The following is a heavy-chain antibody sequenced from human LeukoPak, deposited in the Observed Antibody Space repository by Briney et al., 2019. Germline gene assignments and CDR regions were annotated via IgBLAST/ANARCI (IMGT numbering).Heavy chain of an antibody. CDR1: GFTFSSYS. CDR2: ISSSGNTI. V-gene: IGHV3-48*01. J-gene: IGHJ3*02. Sequence: GGSLRLSCAASGFTFSSYSMNWVRQAPGKGLEWVSYISSSGNTIYYADSVKGRFAISRDNSKNTLYLQMNSLRAEDTAVYYCVQEGPRGLAFDIWGQGTKVTVSS. CDR3: VQEGPRGLAFDI.